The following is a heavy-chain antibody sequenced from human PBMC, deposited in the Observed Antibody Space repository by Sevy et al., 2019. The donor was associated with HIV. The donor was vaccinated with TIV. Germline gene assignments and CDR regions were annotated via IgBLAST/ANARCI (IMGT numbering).Heavy chain of an antibody. CDR3: ARDRGVPRTRGSYQYGMDV. D-gene: IGHD3-16*01. Sequence: GGSLRLSCAASGFTFSSYEMNWVRQAPGKGLEWISSISSSSNFVYQADSVKGRFTISRDNAKNSLFLQMNSLTVEDTAVYYCARDRGVPRTRGSYQYGMDVWGQGTTVTVSS. CDR1: GFTFSSYE. V-gene: IGHV3-21*06. J-gene: IGHJ6*02. CDR2: ISSSSNFV.